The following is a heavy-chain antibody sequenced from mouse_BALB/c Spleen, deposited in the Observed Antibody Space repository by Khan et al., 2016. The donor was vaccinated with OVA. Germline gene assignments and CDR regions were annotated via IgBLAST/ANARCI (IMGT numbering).Heavy chain of an antibody. Sequence: QVQLQQSGAELARPGASVKLSCKASGYTFPDYYINWVKQRTGQGLEWIGDIYPGNGNTNYNEKFKGKATLTADKSSSTAFMHLSSLTSEDEAVYFCKRAGIGSCAFWGQGTLVTVSA. J-gene: IGHJ3*01. V-gene: IGHV1-77*01. CDR3: KRAGIGSCAF. D-gene: IGHD2-14*01. CDR1: GYTFPDYY. CDR2: IYPGNGNT.